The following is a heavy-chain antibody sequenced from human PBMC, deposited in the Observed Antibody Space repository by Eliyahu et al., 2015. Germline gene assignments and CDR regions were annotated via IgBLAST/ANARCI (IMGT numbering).Heavy chain of an antibody. CDR1: GFTFRSHA. D-gene: IGHD2-2*02. CDR3: AKGRFIVVVLAAIVDFDY. J-gene: IGHJ4*02. Sequence: EVQLLESGGGLVQPGGSLRHSCAASGFTFRSHAMTWVRQAPGKGLEWVSSISGSGEHTYYADSVKGRFTISRDNSKNTLSLEVNTLRAEDTAVYYCAKGRFIVVVLAAIVDFDYWGQGTLVTVSS. V-gene: IGHV3-23*01. CDR2: ISGSGEHT.